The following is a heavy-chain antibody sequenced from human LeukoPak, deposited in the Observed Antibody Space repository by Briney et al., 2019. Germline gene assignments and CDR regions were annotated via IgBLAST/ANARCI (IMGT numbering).Heavy chain of an antibody. CDR2: IWNDGSNT. D-gene: IGHD6-13*01. Sequence: PGGSLRLSCAASGFTFSSHGMRWVRQAPGKGLEWVAVIWNDGSNTYHADSVKGRFTISRDNSKNTLYLQMNSLRAEDTAVYYCARDRGSSWFGPIDYWGQGTLVTVSS. V-gene: IGHV3-33*01. CDR3: ARDRGSSWFGPIDY. CDR1: GFTFSSHG. J-gene: IGHJ4*02.